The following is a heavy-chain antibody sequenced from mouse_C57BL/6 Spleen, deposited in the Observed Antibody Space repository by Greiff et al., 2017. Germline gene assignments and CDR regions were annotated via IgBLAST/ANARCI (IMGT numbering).Heavy chain of an antibody. D-gene: IGHD3-2*02. CDR2: IDPSDSYT. CDR1: GYTFTSYW. J-gene: IGHJ3*01. V-gene: IGHV1-50*01. Sequence: QVQLQQSGAELVKPGASVKLSCKASGYTFTSYWMQWVKQRPGQGLEWIGEIDPSDSYTNYNQKFKGKATLTVDTSSSTAYMQLSSLTSEDSAVYYCARPQTAQVRPFAYWGQGTLVTVSA. CDR3: ARPQTAQVRPFAY.